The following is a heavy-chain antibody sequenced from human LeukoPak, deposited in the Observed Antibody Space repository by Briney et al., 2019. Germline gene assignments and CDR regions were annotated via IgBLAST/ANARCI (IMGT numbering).Heavy chain of an antibody. J-gene: IGHJ3*02. CDR2: INSSGCRT. D-gene: IGHD4-17*01. CDR3: ARKLYGDYDAFDI. V-gene: IGHV1-46*01. Sequence: ASVKVSCKASGYTFTSYYMHWVRQAPGQGLEGVGIINSSGCRTSYAQNFQGRVNITRDPYTNTEYMELSSLRNEDTAVYYCARKLYGDYDAFDIWGQGTMVTVSS. CDR1: GYTFTSYY.